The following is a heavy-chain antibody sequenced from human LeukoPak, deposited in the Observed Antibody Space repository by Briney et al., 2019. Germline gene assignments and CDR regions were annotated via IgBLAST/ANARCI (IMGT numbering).Heavy chain of an antibody. CDR2: ISAYNGNT. CDR1: GYTFTSYG. J-gene: IGHJ4*02. CDR3: ARGYYDSSGYYYGDY. Sequence: GASVKVSCKASGYTFTSYGISWVRLAPGQGLEWMGWISAYNGNTNYAQKLQGRVTMTTGTSTSTAYMELRSLRSDDTAVYYCARGYYDSSGYYYGDYWGQGTLVTVSS. V-gene: IGHV1-18*01. D-gene: IGHD3-22*01.